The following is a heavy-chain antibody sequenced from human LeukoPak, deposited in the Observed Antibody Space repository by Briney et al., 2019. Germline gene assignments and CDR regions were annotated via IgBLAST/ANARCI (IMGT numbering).Heavy chain of an antibody. V-gene: IGHV3-30*03. CDR3: ARDKDTSGRYSWFDP. Sequence: GGSLRLSCAASGFSFNNYGMHWVRQAPGKGLEWVAVVSYDGSNKYYADSVKGRLTISRDNSKNTLSLQMDSLRAEDTAVYYCARDKDTSGRYSWFDPWGQGTQVTVSS. CDR1: GFSFNNYG. CDR2: VSYDGSNK. D-gene: IGHD3-10*01. J-gene: IGHJ5*02.